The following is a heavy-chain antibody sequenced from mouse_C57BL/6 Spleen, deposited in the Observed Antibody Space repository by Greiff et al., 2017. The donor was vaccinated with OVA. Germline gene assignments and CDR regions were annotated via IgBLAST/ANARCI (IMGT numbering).Heavy chain of an antibody. Sequence: QVQLQQPGAELVRPGSSVKLSCKASGYTFTSYWMHWVKQRPIQGLEWIGNIDPSDSETHYNQKFKDKATLTVDKSSSTAYMQLSSLTSEDSAVYSCASRSSHWYFDVWGTGTTVTVSS. CDR2: IDPSDSET. D-gene: IGHD1-1*01. J-gene: IGHJ1*03. CDR1: GYTFTSYW. CDR3: ASRSSHWYFDV. V-gene: IGHV1-52*01.